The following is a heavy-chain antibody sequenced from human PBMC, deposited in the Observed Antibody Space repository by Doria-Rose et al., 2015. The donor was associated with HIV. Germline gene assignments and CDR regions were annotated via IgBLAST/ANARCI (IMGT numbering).Heavy chain of an antibody. Sequence: VQLVQSGGGLLQPGRALRLSCAASGFRFDDYAMHWVRQTPGKGLEWVAGISWNSDTIDYADSVKGRFTISRDNAKNSLYLQMNSLRAEDTALYYRTKRRGVTDIDPFDIWGQGTMVIVSS. CDR1: GFRFDDYA. CDR2: ISWNSDTI. V-gene: IGHV3-9*01. CDR3: TKRRGVTDIDPFDI. J-gene: IGHJ3*02. D-gene: IGHD2-21*02.